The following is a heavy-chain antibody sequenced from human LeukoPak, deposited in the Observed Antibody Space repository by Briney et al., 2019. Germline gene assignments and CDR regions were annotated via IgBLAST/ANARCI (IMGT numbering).Heavy chain of an antibody. CDR1: VYSFTTYG. CDR3: ARGPDYYYMDV. V-gene: IGHV1-18*01. CDR2: ISAYNGNT. Sequence: GSVKVSCEASVYSFTTYGINCVRQAPGQGVEWVGWISAYNGNTNYAQKLQGRVTMTTDTSTSTAYMELRSLRSDDTAVYYCARGPDYYYMDVWGKGTTVTISS. J-gene: IGHJ6*03.